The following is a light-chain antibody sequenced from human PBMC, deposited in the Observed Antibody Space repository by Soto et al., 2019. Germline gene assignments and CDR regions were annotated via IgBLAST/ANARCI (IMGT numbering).Light chain of an antibody. CDR3: QQYNWPPIT. Sequence: EIVMTQTPATLSVSPGERATLSCRASQSVSSNLAWYQQKPGQAPRLLIYGASTRATGIPARFSGSGSGTEFTLTISSLQSEDFAVYYCQQYNWPPITFGPGTKVDIK. CDR1: QSVSSN. CDR2: GAS. V-gene: IGKV3-15*01. J-gene: IGKJ3*01.